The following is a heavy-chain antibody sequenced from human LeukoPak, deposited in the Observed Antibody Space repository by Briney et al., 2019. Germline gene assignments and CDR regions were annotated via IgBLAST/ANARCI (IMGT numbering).Heavy chain of an antibody. V-gene: IGHV4-59*01. D-gene: IGHD5-18*01. CDR3: ASLRGYSYGYGIDWFDP. CDR1: GGSISSYY. J-gene: IGHJ5*02. CDR2: IYYSGST. Sequence: LSETLSLTCTVSGGSISSYYWSWIRQPPGKGLEWIGYIYYSGSTNYNPSLKSRVTISVDTSKNQFSLKLSSVTAADTAVYYCASLRGYSYGYGIDWFDPWGQGTLVTVSS.